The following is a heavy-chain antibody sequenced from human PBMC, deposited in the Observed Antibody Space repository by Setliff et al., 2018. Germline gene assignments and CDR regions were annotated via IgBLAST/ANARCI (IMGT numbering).Heavy chain of an antibody. V-gene: IGHV1-18*01. CDR2: ISPYYGST. CDR3: VRGQRPRTVVAIPFDH. Sequence: GASVKVSCKTSGYSFTVFGISWVRQAPGQGLEWMGWISPYYGSTNYAQKFQGRVTMTTDTSTSTAYMELTSLTSDDTALYYCVRGQRPRTVVAIPFDHWGQGTLVTVSS. CDR1: GYSFTVFG. J-gene: IGHJ4*02. D-gene: IGHD3-22*01.